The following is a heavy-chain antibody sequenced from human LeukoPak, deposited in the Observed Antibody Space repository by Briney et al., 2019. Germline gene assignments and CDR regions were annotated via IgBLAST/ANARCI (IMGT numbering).Heavy chain of an antibody. CDR2: IKQDGSEK. J-gene: IGHJ4*02. CDR3: ARDLRYSSGWSGLKRSYYFDY. Sequence: PGGSLRLSCAASGFTFSSYWMSWVRQAPGKGLEWVANIKQDGSEKYYVDSVKGRFTISRDNAKNSLYLQMNSLRAEDTAVYYCARDLRYSSGWSGLKRSYYFDYWGQGTLVTASS. D-gene: IGHD6-19*01. V-gene: IGHV3-7*01. CDR1: GFTFSSYW.